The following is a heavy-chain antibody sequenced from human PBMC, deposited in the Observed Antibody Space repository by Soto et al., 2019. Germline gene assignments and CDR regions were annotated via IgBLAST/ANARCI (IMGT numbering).Heavy chain of an antibody. Sequence: QVQLQESGPGLVKPSQTLSLTCTVSGGSNIRDGYYWSWIRQHPGKGLEWIAYISYSGSSYSNPSLKSRVTISADTSKNQLSLRLTSVTAADTAVYFCARATLAGSADVWGQGTLVTVSS. D-gene: IGHD6-13*01. J-gene: IGHJ4*02. CDR1: GGSNIRDGYY. V-gene: IGHV4-31*03. CDR2: ISYSGSS. CDR3: ARATLAGSADV.